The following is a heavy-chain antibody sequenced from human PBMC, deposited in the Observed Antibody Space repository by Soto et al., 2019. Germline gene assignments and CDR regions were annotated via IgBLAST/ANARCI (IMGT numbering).Heavy chain of an antibody. D-gene: IGHD1-26*01. Sequence: SETLSLTCTVSGGSITSSSYYWGWIRQPPGKGLEWIGNIYYSGSTYYNPSLKSRVTISVDTSKNQFSLKLSSVTAADTAVYYCARATLVGANFDAFDIWGQGTMVTVSS. J-gene: IGHJ3*02. CDR1: GGSITSSSYY. CDR3: ARATLVGANFDAFDI. CDR2: IYYSGST. V-gene: IGHV4-39*07.